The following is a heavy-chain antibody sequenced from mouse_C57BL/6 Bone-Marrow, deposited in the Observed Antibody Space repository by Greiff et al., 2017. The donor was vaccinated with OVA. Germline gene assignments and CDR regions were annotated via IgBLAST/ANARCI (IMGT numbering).Heavy chain of an antibody. V-gene: IGHV10-3*01. D-gene: IGHD1-1*01. CDR1: GFTFNTYA. CDR2: IRSKSSNYAT. J-gene: IGHJ1*03. CDR3: VREGITTVVANFDV. Sequence: EVKLQESGGGLVQPKGSLKLSCAASGFTFNTYAMHWVRQAPGKGLEWVARIRSKSSNYATYYADSVKDRFTISRDDSQSMLYLQMNNLKTEDTAMYYCVREGITTVVANFDVWGTGTTVTVSS.